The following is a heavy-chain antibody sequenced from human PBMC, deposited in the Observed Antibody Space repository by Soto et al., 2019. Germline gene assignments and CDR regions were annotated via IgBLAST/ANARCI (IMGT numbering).Heavy chain of an antibody. CDR3: AKDILVRGSYSPVDY. V-gene: IGHV3-23*01. CDR2: ISGSGGST. CDR1: GFTFSSYA. Sequence: EVQLLESGGGLVQPGGSLRLSCAASGFTFSSYAMSWVRQAPGKGLEWVSAISGSGGSTYYGDSVKGRFTISRDNSKNTLYLQMNSLRAEDTAVYYCAKDILVRGSYSPVDYWGQGTLVTVSS. D-gene: IGHD1-26*01. J-gene: IGHJ4*02.